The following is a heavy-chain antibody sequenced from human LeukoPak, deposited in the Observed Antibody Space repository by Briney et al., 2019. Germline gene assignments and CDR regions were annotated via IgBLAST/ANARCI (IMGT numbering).Heavy chain of an antibody. V-gene: IGHV3-11*01. CDR1: GFSFSDFY. CDR3: AREARGSGRDFDY. CDR2: IGTRSNPI. Sequence: GGSLRLSCAASGFSFSDFYMSWIRQAPGMGLEWISYIGTRSNPIYYADSVKGRFTISRDDAKNSLYLQMNSMRDEDTAVYFCAREARGSGRDFDYWGQGILVTVSS. J-gene: IGHJ4*02. D-gene: IGHD1-26*01.